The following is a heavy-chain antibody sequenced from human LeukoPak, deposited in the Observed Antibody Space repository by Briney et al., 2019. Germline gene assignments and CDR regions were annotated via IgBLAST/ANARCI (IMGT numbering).Heavy chain of an antibody. Sequence: GGSLRLSCAASGFIFSSYGMHWVRQAPGKGLEWVAVISYDGINKYYADSVKGRFTISRDNSKNTLYLQMNSLRAEDTAVYYCAKSVCSGGSCYSSLDYWGQGTLVTVSS. V-gene: IGHV3-30*18. CDR2: ISYDGINK. CDR3: AKSVCSGGSCYSSLDY. J-gene: IGHJ4*02. D-gene: IGHD2-15*01. CDR1: GFIFSSYG.